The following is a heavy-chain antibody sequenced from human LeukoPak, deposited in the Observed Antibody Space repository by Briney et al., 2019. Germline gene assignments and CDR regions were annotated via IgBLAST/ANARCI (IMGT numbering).Heavy chain of an antibody. Sequence: PGGSLRLSCAASGFTFSSYYMFWVRQAPGKGLAWVSTIKGDETSTKYADSVRGRFTVSRDNARNTLYLQLNSLRAEDTAIYYCARGYRSAYSWDSGGQGTLVTVPS. J-gene: IGHJ4*02. CDR2: IKGDETST. V-gene: IGHV3-74*03. D-gene: IGHD5-18*01. CDR1: GFTFSSYY. CDR3: ARGYRSAYSWDS.